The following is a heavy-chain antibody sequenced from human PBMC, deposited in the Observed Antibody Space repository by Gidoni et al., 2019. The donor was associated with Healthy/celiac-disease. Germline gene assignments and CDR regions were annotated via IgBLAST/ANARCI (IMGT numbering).Heavy chain of an antibody. Sequence: EVQLVQSGAEVKKPGESLKISCKGSGYSFTRYWIGWVRQMPGKGLEWMGIIYPGDSDTRYSPSFQGQVTISADKSISTAYLQWSSLKASDTAMYYCARGRMVRGVITNFDYWGQGTLVTVSS. D-gene: IGHD3-10*01. CDR3: ARGRMVRGVITNFDY. CDR2: IYPGDSDT. J-gene: IGHJ4*02. CDR1: GYSFTRYW. V-gene: IGHV5-51*01.